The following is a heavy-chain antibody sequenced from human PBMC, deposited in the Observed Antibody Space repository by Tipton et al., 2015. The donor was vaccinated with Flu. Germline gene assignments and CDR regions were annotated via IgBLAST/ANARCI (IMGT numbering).Heavy chain of an antibody. CDR1: GGSIRGYV. CDR2: IYDTGSS. CDR3: ARDKTGLDGSFQYQFDY. J-gene: IGHJ4*02. Sequence: TLSLTCTVSGGSIRGYVWTWIRQPPGKGLEWIGYIYDTGSSNYNPSLKSRVTMSVDTSKNQLSLKVTSVTAADTAIYYCARDKTGLDGSFQYQFDYWGQGALVIVSS. V-gene: IGHV4-59*01. D-gene: IGHD2-2*01.